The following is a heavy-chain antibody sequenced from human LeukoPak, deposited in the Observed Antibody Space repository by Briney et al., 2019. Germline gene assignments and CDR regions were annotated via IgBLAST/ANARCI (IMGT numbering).Heavy chain of an antibody. V-gene: IGHV5-51*01. CDR1: GYSFTSYW. CDR3: ARRRMSSSGWYPLPRVARGGYYFDY. CDR2: IYPGDSDT. D-gene: IGHD6-19*01. J-gene: IGHJ4*02. Sequence: HGESLKISCKGSGYSFTSYWIGWVRQMPGKGLEWMGIIYPGDSDTRDSPSFQGQVTISADKSISTAYLQWSSLKASDTAMYYCARRRMSSSGWYPLPRVARGGYYFDYWGQGTLVTVSS.